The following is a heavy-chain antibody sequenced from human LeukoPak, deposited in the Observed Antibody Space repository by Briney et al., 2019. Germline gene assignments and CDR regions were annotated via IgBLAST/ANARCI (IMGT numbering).Heavy chain of an antibody. Sequence: GGSLRLSCAPSGFTFSKYAMSWVRQAPGKGLEWVSPICGSGGSTYYADSVKGRFTISRDNSKNTLYLEMNSLRAEDTAVYYCAKYGVPAAMQYGMDVWGQGTTVTVSS. CDR2: ICGSGGST. CDR1: GFTFSKYA. J-gene: IGHJ6*02. V-gene: IGHV3-23*01. CDR3: AKYGVPAAMQYGMDV. D-gene: IGHD2-2*01.